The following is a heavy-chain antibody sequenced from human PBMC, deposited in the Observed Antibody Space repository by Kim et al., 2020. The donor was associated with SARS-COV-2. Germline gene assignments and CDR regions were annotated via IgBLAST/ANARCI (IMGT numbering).Heavy chain of an antibody. D-gene: IGHD6-19*01. J-gene: IGHJ6*02. Sequence: ASVKVSCKASGYTFTGYYMHWVRQAPGQGLEWMGWINPNSGGTNYAQKFQGRVTMTRDTSISTAYMELSRLRSDDTAVYYCARDSEHPVAGIPGWKYGMDVWGQGTTVTVSS. V-gene: IGHV1-2*02. CDR3: ARDSEHPVAGIPGWKYGMDV. CDR2: INPNSGGT. CDR1: GYTFTGYY.